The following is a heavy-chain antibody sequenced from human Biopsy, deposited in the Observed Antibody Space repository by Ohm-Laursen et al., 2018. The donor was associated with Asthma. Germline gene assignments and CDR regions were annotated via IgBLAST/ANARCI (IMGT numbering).Heavy chain of an antibody. CDR3: ARAVDYSHYYGIDV. Sequence: ASVKVSCKTSGYTFNSAGITWVRQAPGQGLEWMGWISVYNGNTKVAQKLQDRVTMITYTSTSTAYMELRSLRSDDTAVYFSARAVDYSHYYGIDVWGPGTTVTVS. V-gene: IGHV1-18*01. J-gene: IGHJ6*02. CDR2: ISVYNGNT. D-gene: IGHD3-10*01. CDR1: GYTFNSAG.